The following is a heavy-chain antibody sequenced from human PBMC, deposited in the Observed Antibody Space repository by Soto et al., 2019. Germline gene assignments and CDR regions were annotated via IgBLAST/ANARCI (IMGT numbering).Heavy chain of an antibody. V-gene: IGHV3-53*02. Sequence: EVQLLETGGGLIQPGGSLRLSCAASGFTVSVNYMNWVRQAPGKGLEWVSLVDSRGSTYYADSVKGRFTISRDNSKNTMYIQMNSLRVEDTAVYYCARDQFYGSASSNYIYQYYYGMDVWGQGTTVTVSS. CDR3: ARDQFYGSASSNYIYQYYYGMDV. D-gene: IGHD3-10*01. CDR1: GFTVSVNY. J-gene: IGHJ6*02. CDR2: VDSRGST.